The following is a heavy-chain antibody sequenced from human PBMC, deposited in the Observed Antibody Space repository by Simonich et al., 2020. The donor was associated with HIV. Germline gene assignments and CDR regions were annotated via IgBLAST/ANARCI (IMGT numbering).Heavy chain of an antibody. V-gene: IGHV4-34*01. J-gene: IGHJ1*01. CDR1: GGSFSGYY. Sequence: QVQLQQWGAGLLKPSETLSLTCAVYGGSFSGYYWSWIRQPPGKGLEWIGENNHSGSTNYHPSLKSRVTISVDTAKNQFALKLSSVTAADTAVYYCASQNSGRYYGYFQHWGQGTLVTVSS. CDR2: NNHSGST. D-gene: IGHD1-26*01. CDR3: ASQNSGRYYGYFQH.